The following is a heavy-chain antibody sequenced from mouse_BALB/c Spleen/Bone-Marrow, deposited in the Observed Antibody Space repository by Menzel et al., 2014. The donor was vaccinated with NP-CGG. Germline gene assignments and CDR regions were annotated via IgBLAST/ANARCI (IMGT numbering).Heavy chain of an antibody. V-gene: IGHV5-12*02. CDR3: ARHDGYRTWFAY. CDR2: ISNGGGST. D-gene: IGHD2-3*01. CDR1: GFTFSDYY. J-gene: IGHJ3*01. Sequence: DVKLVESGGGLVQPGGSLKLSCATSGFTFSDYYMYWVRQTPEKRLEWVAYISNGGGSTYYPDTVKGRFTISRDNAKNTLYLQMSRLKSEDTAMYYCARHDGYRTWFAYWGQGTLVTVSA.